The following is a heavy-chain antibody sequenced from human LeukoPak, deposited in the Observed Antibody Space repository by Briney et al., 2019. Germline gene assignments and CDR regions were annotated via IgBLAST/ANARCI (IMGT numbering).Heavy chain of an antibody. V-gene: IGHV1-69*13. D-gene: IGHD3-22*01. CDR1: GGSFSSYA. CDR2: ITSIFGTA. Sequence: GASVKVSCKASGGSFSSYAISWVRQAPGQGLEWMGGITSIFGTANYAQKFQDRVTITADESTSTAYMELSSLRSEDTAVYYCAPGYYDSSGYYSPDYWGQGTLVTVSS. CDR3: APGYYDSSGYYSPDY. J-gene: IGHJ4*02.